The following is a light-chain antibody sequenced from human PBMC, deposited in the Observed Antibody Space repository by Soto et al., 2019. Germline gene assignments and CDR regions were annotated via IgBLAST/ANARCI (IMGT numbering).Light chain of an antibody. CDR2: DAS. CDR1: QSVSSY. V-gene: IGKV3-11*01. J-gene: IGKJ1*01. CDR3: QQRRNWPPWT. Sequence: EIVLTQSPATLSLSPGERATLSCRASQSVSSYLAWYQQNPGQAPRLLIYDASNRATGIPARFSGSGSGTDFTLTISSLEPEDFAVYYCQQRRNWPPWTFGQGTKVEIK.